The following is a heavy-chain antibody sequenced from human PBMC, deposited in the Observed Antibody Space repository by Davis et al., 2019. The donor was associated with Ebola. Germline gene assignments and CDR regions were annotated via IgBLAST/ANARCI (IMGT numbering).Heavy chain of an antibody. Sequence: MPSETLSLTCAVYGGSFSGYYWSWIRQPPGKGLEWIGEINHSGSTNYNPSLKSRVTISVDTSKNQFSLKLSSVTAADTAVYYCARGTLYYDMDVWGQGTTVTVSS. CDR1: GGSFSGYY. CDR3: ARGTLYYDMDV. CDR2: INHSGST. J-gene: IGHJ6*02. V-gene: IGHV4-34*01.